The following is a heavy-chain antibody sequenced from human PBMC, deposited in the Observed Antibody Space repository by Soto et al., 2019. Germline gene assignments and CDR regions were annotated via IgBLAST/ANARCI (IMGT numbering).Heavy chain of an antibody. J-gene: IGHJ3*02. D-gene: IGHD2-21*02. CDR3: ARVVVSASSNAFDI. CDR2: ISPYTGVT. CDR1: GYTFTTYG. V-gene: IGHV1-18*01. Sequence: QVQLVQSGAEVKKPGASVKVSCEASGYTFTTYGMSWFRQTPGQVLKWMGWISPYTGVTNYAQILQGKVTLTTDTSTSTAYMELRSLSSADTAVYYCARVVVSASSNAFDIWGQGTMVTVSS.